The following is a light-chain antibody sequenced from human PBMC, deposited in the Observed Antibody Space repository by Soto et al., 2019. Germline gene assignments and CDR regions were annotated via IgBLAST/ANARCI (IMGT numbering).Light chain of an antibody. CDR2: GAS. V-gene: IGKV3-20*01. CDR1: QAVSSNY. Sequence: EIVMTQSPATLSVSPGETASLSCRASQAVSSNYLAWYQQKPGQAPSLLISGASGRATGVPDRFSGSGSGTDFTLTIDRLESEDFAVYFCQQYGDLPWTFGQGTKV. CDR3: QQYGDLPWT. J-gene: IGKJ1*01.